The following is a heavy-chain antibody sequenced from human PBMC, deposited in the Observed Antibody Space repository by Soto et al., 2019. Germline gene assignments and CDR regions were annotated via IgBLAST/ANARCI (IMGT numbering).Heavy chain of an antibody. CDR3: AKESYQRFLQTMDNWFDP. J-gene: IGHJ5*02. CDR2: INPSGGST. V-gene: IGHV1-46*03. CDR1: GYTFTSYY. Sequence: QVQLVQSGAEVKKPGASVKVSCKASGYTFTSYYMHWVRQAPGQGLEWMGIINPSGGSTSYAQKFQGRVTMTRDTSTSTVYMELSSLRSEDTAVYYCAKESYQRFLQTMDNWFDPWGQGTLVNVSS. D-gene: IGHD3-3*01.